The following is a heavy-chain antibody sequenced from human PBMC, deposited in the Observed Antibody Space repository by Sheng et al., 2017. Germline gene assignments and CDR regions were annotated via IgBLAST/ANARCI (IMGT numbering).Heavy chain of an antibody. Sequence: QVQLVQSGAEVKKPGSSVKVSCKASGGTFSSYTISWVRQAPGQGLEWMGRIIPILGIANYAQKFQGRVTITADKSTSTAYMELSSLRSEDTAVYYCARGELVVVAATEYNWFDPWGQGTLVTVSS. J-gene: IGHJ5*02. CDR1: GGTFSSYT. D-gene: IGHD2-15*01. V-gene: IGHV1-69*02. CDR3: ARGELVVVAATEYNWFDP. CDR2: IIPILGIA.